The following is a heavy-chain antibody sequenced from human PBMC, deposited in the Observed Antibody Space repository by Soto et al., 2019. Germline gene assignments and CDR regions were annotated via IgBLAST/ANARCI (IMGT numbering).Heavy chain of an antibody. V-gene: IGHV1-18*01. CDR1: GYTFTSYG. J-gene: IGHJ6*02. CDR3: AREAAAAGIPHLYYYYYGMDV. D-gene: IGHD6-13*01. Sequence: ASVKVSCKASGYTFTSYGISWVRQAPGQGLEWMGWISAYSGNTNYAQKLQGRVTMTTDTSTSTAYMELRSLRSDDTAVYYCAREAAAAGIPHLYYYYYGMDVWGQGTTVTVSS. CDR2: ISAYSGNT.